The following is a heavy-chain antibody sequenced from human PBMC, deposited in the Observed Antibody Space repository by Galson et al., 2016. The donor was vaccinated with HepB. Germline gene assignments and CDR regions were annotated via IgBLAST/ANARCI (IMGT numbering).Heavy chain of an antibody. CDR2: ITGDRANA. J-gene: IGHJ4*02. Sequence: SLRLSCAASGFTFGTYTMHWIRQAPGEGLQWVSLITGDRANAYYADSVKGRFTISRDNSKNALYLQMNSLRTEDTAFYYCAKDTKYAIDYWGRGTLVTVSS. V-gene: IGHV3-43*01. D-gene: IGHD2-8*01. CDR1: GFTFGTYT. CDR3: AKDTKYAIDY.